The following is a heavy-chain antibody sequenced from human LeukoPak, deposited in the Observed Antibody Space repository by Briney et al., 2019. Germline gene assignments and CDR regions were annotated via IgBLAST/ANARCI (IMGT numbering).Heavy chain of an antibody. J-gene: IGHJ4*02. CDR1: GFTFSSYG. CDR3: AKAITMIVVVITIDY. V-gene: IGHV3-23*01. D-gene: IGHD3-22*01. CDR2: ISGSGGST. Sequence: GETLRLSCAASGFTFSSYGMSWVRQAPGKGLEWVSAISGSGGSTYYADSVKGRFTISRDNSKNTLYLQMNSLRAEDTAVYYCAKAITMIVVVITIDYWGQGTLVTVSS.